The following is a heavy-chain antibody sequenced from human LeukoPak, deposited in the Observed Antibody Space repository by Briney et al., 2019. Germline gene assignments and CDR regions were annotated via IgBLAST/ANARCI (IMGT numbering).Heavy chain of an antibody. D-gene: IGHD3-3*01. CDR3: AKSITIFGVAPYYYYMDV. V-gene: IGHV3-30*02. Sequence: GGSLRLSCAASGFTFSSYGMHWVRQAPGKGLEWVAFIRYDGSNKYYADSVKGRFTISRDNSKNTLYLQMNSLRAEDTAVYYRAKSITIFGVAPYYYYMDVWGKGTTVTVSS. CDR2: IRYDGSNK. J-gene: IGHJ6*03. CDR1: GFTFSSYG.